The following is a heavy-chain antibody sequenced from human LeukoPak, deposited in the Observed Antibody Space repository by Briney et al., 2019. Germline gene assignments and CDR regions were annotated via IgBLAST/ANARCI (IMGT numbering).Heavy chain of an antibody. D-gene: IGHD4-17*01. V-gene: IGHV3-48*01. CDR1: GFTFSSYA. CDR2: FSSSGSSI. J-gene: IGHJ4*02. Sequence: GGSLRLSCAASGFTFSSYAMSWVRQAPGKGVERVSYFSSSGSSIYYADSVKGRFTISRDNANKLLYLQMSSLSAEDTAVYYCVRGPGVSAVTTMYWGQGTLVTVSS. CDR3: VRGPGVSAVTTMY.